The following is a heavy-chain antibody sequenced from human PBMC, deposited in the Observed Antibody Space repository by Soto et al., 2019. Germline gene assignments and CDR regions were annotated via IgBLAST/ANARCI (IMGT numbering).Heavy chain of an antibody. CDR3: ARDKDRQQLGGNYYYILDV. J-gene: IGHJ6*02. CDR1: GGTFSTSA. Sequence: QVQLMQSGAEVKKPGSSVKVSCKASGGTFSTSAISWVRQAPGEGLEWVGGIMPVFATPDYAQKFQGRVNISADDSTTTAYLELTSLTTDDTAVYYCARDKDRQQLGGNYYYILDVWGQGTAITVSS. D-gene: IGHD3-3*02. V-gene: IGHV1-69*12. CDR2: IMPVFATP.